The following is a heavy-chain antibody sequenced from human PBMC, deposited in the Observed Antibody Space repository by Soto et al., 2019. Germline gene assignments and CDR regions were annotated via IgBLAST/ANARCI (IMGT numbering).Heavy chain of an antibody. V-gene: IGHV3-33*01. J-gene: IGHJ4*02. D-gene: IGHD3-10*01. CDR3: AIDPGENEGMDH. Sequence: QVQLGESEGGGVQTGTSLRLSCAASGFIFKNYGMQWVRQAPGKGLEWVAVIWPDGKNYDYADSVKGRFTISRDNGKNILYLQMNSLKAGDTVLFFCAIDPGENEGMDHWGQGTLVRVSS. CDR2: IWPDGKNY. CDR1: GFIFKNYG.